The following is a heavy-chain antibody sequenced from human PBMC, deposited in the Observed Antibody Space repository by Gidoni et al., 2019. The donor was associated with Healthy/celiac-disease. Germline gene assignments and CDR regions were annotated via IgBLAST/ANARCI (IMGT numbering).Heavy chain of an antibody. CDR1: GCSISRGGYY. Sequence: CTVSGCSISRGGYYWSWIRQHPGKGLEWIGYIDYSGSTYYNPSLKSRVTISVDTSKNQFSLKLSSVTAADTAVYYCARDSGRDYPADGMDVWGQGTTVTVSS. CDR3: ARDSGRDYPADGMDV. D-gene: IGHD4-17*01. J-gene: IGHJ6*02. V-gene: IGHV4-31*02. CDR2: IDYSGST.